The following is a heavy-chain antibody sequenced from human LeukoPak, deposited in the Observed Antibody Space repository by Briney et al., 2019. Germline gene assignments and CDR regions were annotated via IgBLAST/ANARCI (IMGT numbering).Heavy chain of an antibody. CDR2: ISAYNGNT. CDR1: GYTFTSYG. J-gene: IGHJ5*02. D-gene: IGHD3-9*01. CDR3: ARWSIDAYYDILVWFDP. Sequence: ASVKVSCKASGYTFTSYGISWVRQAPGQGLEWMGWISAYNGNTNYAQKLQGRVTMTTDTSTSTAYMELRSLRSDDTAVYYCARWSIDAYYDILVWFDPWGQGTLVTVSS. V-gene: IGHV1-18*04.